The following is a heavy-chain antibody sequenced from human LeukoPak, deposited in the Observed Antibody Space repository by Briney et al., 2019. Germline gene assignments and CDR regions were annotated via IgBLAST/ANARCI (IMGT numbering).Heavy chain of an antibody. Sequence: GGSLRLSCAASGFTFSDYYMGWIRQAPGKGLEWVSYISSSSSYTNYADSVKGRFTISRDNAKNSLYLQMNSLRAEDTAVYYCARAGYCSGGSCLQPFDYWGQGTLVTVSS. V-gene: IGHV3-11*06. J-gene: IGHJ4*02. CDR2: ISSSSSYT. CDR1: GFTFSDYY. D-gene: IGHD2-15*01. CDR3: ARAGYCSGGSCLQPFDY.